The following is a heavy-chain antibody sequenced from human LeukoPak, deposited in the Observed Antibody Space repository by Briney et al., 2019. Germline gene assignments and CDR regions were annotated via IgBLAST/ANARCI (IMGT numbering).Heavy chain of an antibody. CDR3: ARTTYYYGSGSYGFGP. D-gene: IGHD3-10*01. CDR1: GGSISSYY. Sequence: SETLSLTCTVSGGSISSYYWSWIRQPPGKGLEWIGYIYYSGSTNYNPSLKSRVTISVDTSKNQFSLKLSSVTAADTAVYYCARTTYYYGSGSYGFGPWGQGTLVTVSS. V-gene: IGHV4-59*08. J-gene: IGHJ5*02. CDR2: IYYSGST.